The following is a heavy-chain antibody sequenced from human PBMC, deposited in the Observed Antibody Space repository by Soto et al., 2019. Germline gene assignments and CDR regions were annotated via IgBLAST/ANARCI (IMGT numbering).Heavy chain of an antibody. Sequence: EVQLLESGGGLVQPGGSLRLSCAASGFTFSSYAMNWVRQAPGKGLEWVSVSSGSGDSTYYADSVKGRFTISRDNSKNSLYLQRTSLGAEDPAVYGCAKRAYGSDFDYWGQGTRVTGSS. CDR2: SSGSGDST. V-gene: IGHV3-23*01. J-gene: IGHJ4*02. CDR3: AKRAYGSDFDY. D-gene: IGHD3-10*01. CDR1: GFTFSSYA.